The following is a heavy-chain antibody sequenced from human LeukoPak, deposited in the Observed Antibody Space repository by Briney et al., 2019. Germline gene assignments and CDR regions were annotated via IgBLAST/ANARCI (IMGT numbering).Heavy chain of an antibody. Sequence: GGSLRLSCAPSKFTFSSYWMSWVRQAQGKGLKWVANIKQDGGQIYYLESVKGRFTVSRDNAKNSLYLQMNSLRAEDTAVYYCARLGARQMLEYWGQGTLVTVSS. V-gene: IGHV3-7*01. CDR3: ARLGARQMLEY. CDR2: IKQDGGQI. CDR1: KFTFSSYW. D-gene: IGHD4-17*01. J-gene: IGHJ4*02.